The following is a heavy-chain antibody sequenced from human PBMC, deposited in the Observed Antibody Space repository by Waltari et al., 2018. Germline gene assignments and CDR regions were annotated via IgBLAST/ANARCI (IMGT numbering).Heavy chain of an antibody. V-gene: IGHV1-8*01. J-gene: IGHJ4*02. D-gene: IGHD1-1*01. CDR1: GYTFSSFD. CDR2: INPDKGQT. CDR3: ARNLALTGDFDY. Sequence: QVQLVQSGAEVKKPGASVKVSCKASGYTFSSFDINWVRQAPGQGLEWLGWINPDKGQTGYEKKVQGIITLTRDTSISTGYLELSSLESDDTAVYYCARNLALTGDFDYWGQGTLVTVSS.